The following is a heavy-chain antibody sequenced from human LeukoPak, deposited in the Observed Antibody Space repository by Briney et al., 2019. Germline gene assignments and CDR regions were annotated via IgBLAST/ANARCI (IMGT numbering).Heavy chain of an antibody. V-gene: IGHV4-59*08. CDR1: GGSISSYY. CDR2: IYYSGST. CDR3: ARGPGPLVLSDY. Sequence: SETLSLTCTVSGGSISSYYWSWIRQPPGKGLEWIGYIYYSGSTNYNPSLKSRVTISVDTSKNQFSLRLTSVTAADTAVYYCARGPGPLVLSDYWGQGTLVTVSS. J-gene: IGHJ4*02. D-gene: IGHD6-13*01.